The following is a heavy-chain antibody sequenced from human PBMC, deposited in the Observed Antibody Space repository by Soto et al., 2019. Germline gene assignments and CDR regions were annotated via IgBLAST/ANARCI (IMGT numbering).Heavy chain of an antibody. J-gene: IGHJ6*02. V-gene: IGHV3-48*01. CDR2: ISSSSSTI. Sequence: EAQLVESGGGLVQPGGSLRLSCAASGFTFSSYSMNWVRQAPGKGLEWVSYISSSSSTIYYADSVKGRFTISRENAKNSLYLQMNSLRAEDTAVHYCARSAGYYYYGMDVWGQGTTVTVSS. D-gene: IGHD6-19*01. CDR3: ARSAGYYYYGMDV. CDR1: GFTFSSYS.